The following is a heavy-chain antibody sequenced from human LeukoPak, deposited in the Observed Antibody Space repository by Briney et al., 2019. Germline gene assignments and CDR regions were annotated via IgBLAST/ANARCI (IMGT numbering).Heavy chain of an antibody. V-gene: IGHV4-59*01. D-gene: IGHD1-26*01. Sequence: SETLSLTCTVSGGSISSYYWSWIRQPPGKGLEWIGYIYYSGSTNYNPSLKSRVTMSVDTSKNQFSLKLSSVTAADTAVYYCARADIIVGALWAEYNWFDPWGQGTLVTVSS. CDR2: IYYSGST. CDR1: GGSISSYY. J-gene: IGHJ5*02. CDR3: ARADIIVGALWAEYNWFDP.